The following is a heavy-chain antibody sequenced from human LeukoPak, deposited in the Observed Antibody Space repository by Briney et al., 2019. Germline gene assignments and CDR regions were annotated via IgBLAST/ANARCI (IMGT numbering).Heavy chain of an antibody. Sequence: SETLSLTCTVSGGSISSGSYYWRWIGQPAGKGLEWIGRIYTSGSTNYNPSLKSRVTISVDTSKNQFSLKLSSVTAADTAVYYCAGQRYGDYRLDYWGQGALVTVSS. CDR1: GGSISSGSYY. V-gene: IGHV4-61*02. CDR3: AGQRYGDYRLDY. J-gene: IGHJ4*02. D-gene: IGHD4-17*01. CDR2: IYTSGST.